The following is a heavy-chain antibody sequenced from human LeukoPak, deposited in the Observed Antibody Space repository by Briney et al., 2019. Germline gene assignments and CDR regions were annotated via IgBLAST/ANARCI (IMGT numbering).Heavy chain of an antibody. Sequence: SETLSLTCTVSGGSISSGSYYWSWIRQPAGKGLEWIGRIYTSGSTKYNPSLKSRVTISIDTSKNQFSLKLSSVTATDTAVYYCARDGHSSGWAFDPWGQGTLVTVSS. V-gene: IGHV4-61*02. D-gene: IGHD6-19*01. CDR1: GGSISSGSYY. CDR3: ARDGHSSGWAFDP. J-gene: IGHJ5*02. CDR2: IYTSGST.